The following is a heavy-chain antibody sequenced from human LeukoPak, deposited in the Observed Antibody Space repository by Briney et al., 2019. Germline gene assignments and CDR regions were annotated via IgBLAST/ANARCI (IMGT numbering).Heavy chain of an antibody. V-gene: IGHV3-7*03. CDR3: ARDGIEYGSGNFYSIGIDV. Sequence: QTGGSLRLSCAASGFTLSDQYMDWVRQAPGKGLEWVANIKQDGSEKNFADSVKGRFTISRDNSKNSVYLQMHSLRADDTAVYYCARDGIEYGSGNFYSIGIDVWGQGTTVTVSS. CDR1: GFTLSDQY. CDR2: IKQDGSEK. D-gene: IGHD3-10*01. J-gene: IGHJ6*02.